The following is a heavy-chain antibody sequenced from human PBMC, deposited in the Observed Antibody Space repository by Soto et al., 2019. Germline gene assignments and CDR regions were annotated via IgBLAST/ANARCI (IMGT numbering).Heavy chain of an antibody. Sequence: AGGSLRLSCAASGFTFSSYWMSWVRQAPGKGLEWVANIKQDGSEKYYVDSVKGRFTISRDNAKNSLYLQMNSLRAEDTAVYYCARDPREFTIFGVVDYFDYWGQGTLVTVSS. D-gene: IGHD3-3*01. CDR2: IKQDGSEK. J-gene: IGHJ4*02. CDR3: ARDPREFTIFGVVDYFDY. CDR1: GFTFSSYW. V-gene: IGHV3-7*01.